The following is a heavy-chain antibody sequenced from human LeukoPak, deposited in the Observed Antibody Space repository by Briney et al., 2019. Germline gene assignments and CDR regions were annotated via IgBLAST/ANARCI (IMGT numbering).Heavy chain of an antibody. D-gene: IGHD6-19*01. CDR2: ISRNSGGI. J-gene: IGHJ4*02. Sequence: GGSLRLSCAASGFTFDDYAMNWVRQAPGKGLEWVSGISRNSGGIGYVDSVKGRFTISRDNAKNSLYLQMNSLRAEDTALYYCAKEEGSGWYNFDYWGQGTLVTVSS. CDR3: AKEEGSGWYNFDY. V-gene: IGHV3-9*01. CDR1: GFTFDDYA.